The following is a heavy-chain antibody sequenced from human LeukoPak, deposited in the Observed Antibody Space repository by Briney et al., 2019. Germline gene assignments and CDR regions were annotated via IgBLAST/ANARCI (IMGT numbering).Heavy chain of an antibody. J-gene: IGHJ4*02. Sequence: ASVRVSCKASGYTFTGYYMHWVRQAPGQGLEWMGWINPNSGGTNYAQKFQGRVTMTRDTSISTAYMELSRLRSDDTAVYYCARGHDYGDYFDYWGQGTLVTVSS. V-gene: IGHV1-2*02. CDR1: GYTFTGYY. D-gene: IGHD4-17*01. CDR3: ARGHDYGDYFDY. CDR2: INPNSGGT.